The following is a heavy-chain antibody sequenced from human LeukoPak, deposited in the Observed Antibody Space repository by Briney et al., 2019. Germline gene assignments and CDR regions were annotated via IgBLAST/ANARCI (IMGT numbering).Heavy chain of an antibody. Sequence: GGSLRLSCAASGFTVSSHYMAWVRQPLGKGLEWVSIIFGGGGTYYAGSVRGRFTISRDNSQNMLFLQMNSLRTEDTAVYYCASWPGAWYGEDYWGQGTRVTVSS. J-gene: IGHJ4*02. CDR2: IFGGGGT. V-gene: IGHV3-53*01. CDR1: GFTVSSHY. D-gene: IGHD3-10*01. CDR3: ASWPGAWYGEDY.